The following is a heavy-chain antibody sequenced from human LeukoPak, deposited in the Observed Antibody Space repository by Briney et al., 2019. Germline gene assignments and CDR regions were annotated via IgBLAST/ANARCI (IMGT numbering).Heavy chain of an antibody. CDR1: GYTFTSYA. D-gene: IGHD6-13*01. J-gene: IGHJ3*02. CDR2: INTKTGDP. CDR3: ARVMQQLPPDAFDI. V-gene: IGHV7-4-1*02. Sequence: GASVKVSCKASGYTFTSYAMNWVRQAPGQGLEWMGWINTKTGDPTYAQGFTGRFVFSLDTSVSTAYLQISSLKAEDTAVYYCARVMQQLPPDAFDIWGQGTMVTVSS.